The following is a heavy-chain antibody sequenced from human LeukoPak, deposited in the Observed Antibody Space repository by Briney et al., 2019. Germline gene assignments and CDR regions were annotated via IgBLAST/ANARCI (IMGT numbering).Heavy chain of an antibody. Sequence: GGSLRLSCVVSGITFSGYSMIWVRQAPGKGLEWLSFMTTSGNTIFYAESVKDRFTISRDNAKKSLYLQMNSLRDEDTAVYYCARVGGATAVTMYCEYRGQGTLVTVTS. CDR2: MTTSGNTI. CDR1: GITFSGYS. CDR3: ARVGGATAVTMYCEY. J-gene: IGHJ4*02. V-gene: IGHV3-48*02. D-gene: IGHD1-26*01.